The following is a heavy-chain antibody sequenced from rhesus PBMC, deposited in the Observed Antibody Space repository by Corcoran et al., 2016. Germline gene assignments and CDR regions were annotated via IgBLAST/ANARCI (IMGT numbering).Heavy chain of an antibody. Sequence: QVQLQESGPGLVKPSETLSLTCVVSGYSISSGYYWGWIRQPPGKGLEWIGSIDGMGGSNYLNPSLKSRVTLSVDTSKNQFSLKLSSVTAADTAVYYCARTPNTVKIDYWGQGVLVTVSS. D-gene: IGHD4-23*01. CDR2: IDGMGGSN. J-gene: IGHJ4*01. CDR3: ARTPNTVKIDY. V-gene: IGHV4S14*01. CDR1: GYSISSGYY.